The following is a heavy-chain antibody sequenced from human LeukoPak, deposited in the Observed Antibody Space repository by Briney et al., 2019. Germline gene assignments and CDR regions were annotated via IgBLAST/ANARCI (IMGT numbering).Heavy chain of an antibody. CDR2: IRSKAYGATT. Sequence: NPGGSLRPSCAASGFTVSSNYMSWFRQAPGKGLEWVGFIRSKAYGATTEYAASVKGRFTISRDDSKSIAYLQLNSLKTDDTALYYCTRDFTIDAFDIWGQGTMVTVSS. CDR1: GFTVSSNY. CDR3: TRDFTIDAFDI. J-gene: IGHJ3*02. V-gene: IGHV3-49*05. D-gene: IGHD3-10*01.